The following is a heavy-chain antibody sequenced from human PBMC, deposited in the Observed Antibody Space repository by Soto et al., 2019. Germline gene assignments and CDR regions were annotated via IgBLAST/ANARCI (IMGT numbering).Heavy chain of an antibody. CDR2: ISSYNGNT. V-gene: IGHV1-18*01. Sequence: ASLKVSCKASGGTFSSYAISWVRQAPGQGLEWMGWISSYNGNTNYAQKVQGRVTMTTDTSTSTTYMELRSLRSDDTAVYYCARGPRYCSSTSCFSGVTWFDPWGQGTLVTVSS. CDR3: ARGPRYCSSTSCFSGVTWFDP. CDR1: GGTFSSYA. D-gene: IGHD2-2*01. J-gene: IGHJ5*02.